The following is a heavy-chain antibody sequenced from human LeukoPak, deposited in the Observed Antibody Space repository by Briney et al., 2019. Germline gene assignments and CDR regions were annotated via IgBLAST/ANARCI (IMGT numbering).Heavy chain of an antibody. Sequence: SETLSLTCSISGASITDDDFYWSSIRQSPGKGLEWIGYISDTEYTFYKPSVRSRVTISLDTSKNQFSLELTSVTPADTALYYCAREGNQISTGYPRNFDHWGQGILVTVSS. D-gene: IGHD3-9*01. CDR2: ISDTEYT. CDR1: GASITDDDFY. J-gene: IGHJ4*02. CDR3: AREGNQISTGYPRNFDH. V-gene: IGHV4-61*08.